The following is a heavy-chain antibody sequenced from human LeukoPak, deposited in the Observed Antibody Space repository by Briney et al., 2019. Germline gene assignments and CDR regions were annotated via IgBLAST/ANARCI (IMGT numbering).Heavy chain of an antibody. V-gene: IGHV4-38-2*02. CDR2: IFHSGST. Sequence: SETLSLTCTVSGYSISSGYYWGWIRQPPGKGLEWIGSIFHSGSTYYNPSLKSRVTISMDTSENQFSLKLGSVTAADTAVYYCARRGFLIFVGPFDYWGQGTLLTVSS. CDR3: ARRGFLIFVGPFDY. J-gene: IGHJ4*02. CDR1: GYSISSGYY. D-gene: IGHD3-9*01.